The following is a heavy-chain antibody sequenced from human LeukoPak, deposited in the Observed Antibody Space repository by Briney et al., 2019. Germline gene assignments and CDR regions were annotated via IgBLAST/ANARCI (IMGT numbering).Heavy chain of an antibody. CDR2: IYHSGST. CDR3: AIGSGSYYSGLGAFDI. Sequence: SQTLSLTCTVSGGSISNDDHYWSWIRQPPGKGLEWIGYIYHSGSTYYNPSLKSRVTISVDRSKNQFSLNLNSVTAADTAVYYCAIGSGSYYSGLGAFDIWGQGTMVTVSS. CDR1: GGSISNDDHY. V-gene: IGHV4-30-2*01. J-gene: IGHJ3*02. D-gene: IGHD1-26*01.